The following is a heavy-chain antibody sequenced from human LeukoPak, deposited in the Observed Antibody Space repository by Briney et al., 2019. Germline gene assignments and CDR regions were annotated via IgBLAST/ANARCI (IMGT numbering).Heavy chain of an antibody. J-gene: IGHJ4*02. CDR3: ARDGDSSSLGY. CDR2: IWYDGSNK. D-gene: IGHD6-6*01. V-gene: IGHV3-33*01. CDR1: GFTFSSYG. Sequence: GGSLRLSCAASGFTFSSYGMHWVRQAPGKGLEWVAVIWYDGSNKYYADSVKGRFTISRDNSKNTLYLQMNSLRAEDTAVYHCARDGDSSSLGYWGQGTLVTVSS.